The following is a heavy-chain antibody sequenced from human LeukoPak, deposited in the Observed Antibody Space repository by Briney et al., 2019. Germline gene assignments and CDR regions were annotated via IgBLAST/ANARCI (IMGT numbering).Heavy chain of an antibody. Sequence: ASVKVSSKASGYTFTSYAMHWVRQAPGQRLEWMGWINAGNGNTKYSQKFQGRVTITRDTSASTAYMELSSLRSEDTAVYYCARGPLLRYFDWLKGPLDYWGQGTLVTVSS. CDR1: GYTFTSYA. CDR3: ARGPLLRYFDWLKGPLDY. J-gene: IGHJ4*02. D-gene: IGHD3-9*01. V-gene: IGHV1-3*01. CDR2: INAGNGNT.